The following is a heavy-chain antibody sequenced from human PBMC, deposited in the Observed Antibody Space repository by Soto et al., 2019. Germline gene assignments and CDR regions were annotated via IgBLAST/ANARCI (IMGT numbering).Heavy chain of an antibody. CDR2: IRPYNGNT. J-gene: IGHJ4*02. CDR3: ARDAPPEDY. CDR1: GYTFTSYG. Sequence: QVQLVQSGAEVKKPGASVKVSCKASGYTFTSYGISWVRQAPGQGLEWMGWIRPYNGNTKYAQKLQGRVTMTTDTPTSTAYKELRSLRSDNTPVDYSARDAPPEDYWGQGTLVTVSS. V-gene: IGHV1-18*01.